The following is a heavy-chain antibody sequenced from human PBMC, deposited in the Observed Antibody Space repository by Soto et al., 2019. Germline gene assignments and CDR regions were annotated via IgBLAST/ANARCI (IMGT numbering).Heavy chain of an antibody. J-gene: IGHJ5*02. CDR3: VRDRYSSSGWFDP. Sequence: PSQTLSLTCAISGDSVSSYSAAWNWIRQSPSGGLEWLGRTYYRSRFFSDYAESVKSRIIINPDTSKNQFSLQLKSVTPEDTAVYYCVRDRYSSSGWFDPWGQGTPVTGS. V-gene: IGHV6-1*01. CDR1: GDSVSSYSAA. D-gene: IGHD3-10*01. CDR2: TYYRSRFFS.